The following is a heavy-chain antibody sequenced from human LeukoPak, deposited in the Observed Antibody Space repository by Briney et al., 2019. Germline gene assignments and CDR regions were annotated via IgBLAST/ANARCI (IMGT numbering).Heavy chain of an antibody. D-gene: IGHD3-9*01. J-gene: IGHJ6*02. Sequence: QPGRSLRLSCAASGFTFSSYAMHWVRQAPGKGLHWVAVISYDGSNKYYADSVKGRFTISRDNSKNTLYLQMNSLRAEDTAVYYCARDTPITYYDIFSGFGNYYYYYGMDVWGQGTTVTVSS. CDR2: ISYDGSNK. CDR1: GFTFSSYA. V-gene: IGHV3-30-3*01. CDR3: ARDTPITYYDIFSGFGNYYYYYGMDV.